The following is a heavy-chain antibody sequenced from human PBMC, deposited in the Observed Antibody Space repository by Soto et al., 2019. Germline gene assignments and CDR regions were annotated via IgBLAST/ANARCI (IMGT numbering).Heavy chain of an antibody. Sequence: GGSLRLSCAASGFTFSSYDMHWVRQATGKGLEWVSAIGTAGDTYYPGSVKGRFTISRENAKNSLYLQMNSLRAGDTAVYYCARGRRGWNYITSLTLFDYWGQGTLVTVSS. V-gene: IGHV3-13*01. D-gene: IGHD1-7*01. CDR1: GFTFSSYD. CDR3: ARGRRGWNYITSLTLFDY. CDR2: IGTAGDT. J-gene: IGHJ4*02.